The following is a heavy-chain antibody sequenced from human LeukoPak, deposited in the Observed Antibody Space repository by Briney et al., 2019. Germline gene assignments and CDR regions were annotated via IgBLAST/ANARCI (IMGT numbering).Heavy chain of an antibody. J-gene: IGHJ4*02. CDR2: IYYSGST. CDR3: ATLSGYCSGGSCVDSNFDY. V-gene: IGHV4-31*03. Sequence: SETLSLTCTVSGGSISSGGYYWSWIRQHPGKGLEWIGYIYYSGSTYYNPSLKSRVTISVDTSKNQFSLKLSSVTAADTAVYYCATLSGYCSGGSCVDSNFDYWGQGTLVTVSS. CDR1: GGSISSGGYY. D-gene: IGHD2-15*01.